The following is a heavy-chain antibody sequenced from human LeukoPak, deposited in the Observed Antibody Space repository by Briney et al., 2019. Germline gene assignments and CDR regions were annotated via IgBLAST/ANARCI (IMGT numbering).Heavy chain of an antibody. V-gene: IGHV1-8*03. Sequence: ASVKVSCKASGYTFTSYDINWVRQAAGQGLEWMGWMNPNSGNTGYAQKFQGRVTITRNTSISTAYMELSSLRSEDTAVYYCAKSAKALTISLLYYYMDVWGKGTTVTFSS. D-gene: IGHD3-3*01. CDR2: MNPNSGNT. CDR1: GYTFTSYD. CDR3: AKSAKALTISLLYYYMDV. J-gene: IGHJ6*03.